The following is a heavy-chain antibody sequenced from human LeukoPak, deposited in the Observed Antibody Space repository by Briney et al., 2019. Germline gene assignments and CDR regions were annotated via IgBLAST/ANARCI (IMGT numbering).Heavy chain of an antibody. CDR2: ISGSGGRT. V-gene: IGHV3-23*01. CDR3: AKDLISITIFGTVDY. D-gene: IGHD3-3*01. Sequence: GGSLRLSCAASGFTFSSYAMSWVRQAPGKGLEWVSAISGSGGRTYYADSVKGRFTISRDNSKNTLYLQMNSLGAEDTAVYYCAKDLISITIFGTVDYWGQGTLVTVSS. CDR1: GFTFSSYA. J-gene: IGHJ4*02.